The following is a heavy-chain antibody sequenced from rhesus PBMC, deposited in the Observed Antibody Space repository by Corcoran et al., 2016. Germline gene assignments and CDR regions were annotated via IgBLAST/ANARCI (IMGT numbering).Heavy chain of an antibody. CDR3: ASQPYTSGWSGIDY. CDR2: INGTSGHT. D-gene: IGHD6S26*01. Sequence: QVQLQESGPGLVKPSETLSLTCAVSGGSFSSYWWTWIRQPPGKGLEWMGEINGTSGHTNYPPSLRSRVTISKDASKNHFSLKLDSVTAADTAVYYCASQPYTSGWSGIDYWGQGVLVTVSS. J-gene: IGHJ4*01. CDR1: GGSFSSYW. V-gene: IGHV4-80*01.